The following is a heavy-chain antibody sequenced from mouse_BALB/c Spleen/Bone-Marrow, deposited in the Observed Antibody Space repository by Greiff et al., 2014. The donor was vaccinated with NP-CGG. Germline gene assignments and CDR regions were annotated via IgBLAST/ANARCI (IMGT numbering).Heavy chain of an antibody. D-gene: IGHD1-1*01. Sequence: EVKLLESGAELVKPGASVKLSCTASGFNIKDTYMHWVKQRPEQGLEWIGRIDPANGNTKYDPKFQGKATIMADTSSNTAYLQLSSLTSEDTAVYYCAPYYYGSSQFAYWGQGTLVTVSA. CDR1: GFNIKDTY. V-gene: IGHV14-3*02. CDR2: IDPANGNT. CDR3: APYYYGSSQFAY. J-gene: IGHJ3*01.